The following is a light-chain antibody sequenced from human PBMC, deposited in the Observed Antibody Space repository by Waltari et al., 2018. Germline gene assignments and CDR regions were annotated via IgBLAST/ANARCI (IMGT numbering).Light chain of an antibody. J-gene: IGLJ2*01. CDR2: EVT. Sequence: QSALTQPASVSGSPGQSLPIPSTGTSSDVWSYNLVSWYQQHPGKAPKLMIYEVTKRPSGVSNRFSGSKSGNTASLTISGLQAEDESDYYCCSYAGASTHVVFGGGTKVTVL. CDR3: CSYAGASTHVV. V-gene: IGLV2-23*02. CDR1: SSDVWSYNL.